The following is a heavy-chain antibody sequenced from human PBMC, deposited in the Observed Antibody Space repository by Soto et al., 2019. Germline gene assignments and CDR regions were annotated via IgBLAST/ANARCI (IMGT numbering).Heavy chain of an antibody. Sequence: QVQLQESGPGLVKPSQTLSLTCTVSGGSISSGDYYWSWIRQPPGKGLEWIGYIYYSGSTYYNASLQSRVTISVDTAKNQFSLKLSSVTAADTAVYYCASNSYGYTLYDYWGQGTLVTVSS. CDR3: ASNSYGYTLYDY. CDR2: IYYSGST. D-gene: IGHD5-18*01. J-gene: IGHJ4*02. CDR1: GGSISSGDYY. V-gene: IGHV4-30-4*01.